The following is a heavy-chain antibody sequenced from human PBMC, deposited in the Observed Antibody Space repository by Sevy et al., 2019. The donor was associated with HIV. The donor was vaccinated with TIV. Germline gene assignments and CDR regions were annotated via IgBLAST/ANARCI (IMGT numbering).Heavy chain of an antibody. Sequence: GGSLRLSCAASGFTFSSYAMSWVRQAPGKGLEWVSAISGSGGSTYYADSVKGRFTISRDNSKNTLYLQMNSLRAEDTAVYYCAVIQLYYYDMDVWGKGTTVTVSS. CDR2: ISGSGGST. V-gene: IGHV3-23*01. D-gene: IGHD5-18*01. J-gene: IGHJ6*03. CDR3: AVIQLYYYDMDV. CDR1: GFTFSSYA.